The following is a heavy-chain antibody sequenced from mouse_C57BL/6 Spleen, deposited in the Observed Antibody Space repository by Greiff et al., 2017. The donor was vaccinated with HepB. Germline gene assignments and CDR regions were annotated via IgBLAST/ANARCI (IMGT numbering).Heavy chain of an antibody. CDR3: ARSGDYDPFAY. Sequence: EVKLVESGAELVKPGASVKLSCTASGFNIKDYYMHWVKQRTEQGLEWIGRIDPEDGETKYAPKFQGKATITADTSSNTAYLQLSSLTSEDTAVYYCARSGDYDPFAYWGQGTLVTVSA. D-gene: IGHD2-4*01. V-gene: IGHV14-2*01. CDR2: IDPEDGET. J-gene: IGHJ3*01. CDR1: GFNIKDYY.